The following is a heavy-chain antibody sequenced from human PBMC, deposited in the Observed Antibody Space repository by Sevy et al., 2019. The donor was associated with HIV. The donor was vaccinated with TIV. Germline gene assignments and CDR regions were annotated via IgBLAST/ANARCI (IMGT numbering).Heavy chain of an antibody. D-gene: IGHD3-3*02. J-gene: IGHJ6*02. CDR1: GGSVSSGGHY. Sequence: SETLSLTCTVSGGSVSSGGHYWGWVRQPPGKGLEWIGYIHYSGNTNYNPSLKSRVTRSVDTSKEQFSLKLGSVTAADTAVYYCARDRIFAVGFNGMDVWGQGTTVTVSS. CDR2: IHYSGNT. CDR3: ARDRIFAVGFNGMDV. V-gene: IGHV4-61*08.